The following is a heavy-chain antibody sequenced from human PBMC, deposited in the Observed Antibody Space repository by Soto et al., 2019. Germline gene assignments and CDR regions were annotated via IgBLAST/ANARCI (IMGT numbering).Heavy chain of an antibody. CDR2: ISGSGGST. J-gene: IGHJ4*02. Sequence: EVQLLESGGGLVQPGGSLRLSCAASGFTFSSYAMSWVRQAPGKGLEWVSAISGSGGSTYYADSVKGRFTISRDNSKNTLYLQMNSLRAEDTAVYYCAKFATLVTMIVVVIDHFDYWGQGTLVTVSS. CDR1: GFTFSSYA. D-gene: IGHD3-22*01. CDR3: AKFATLVTMIVVVIDHFDY. V-gene: IGHV3-23*01.